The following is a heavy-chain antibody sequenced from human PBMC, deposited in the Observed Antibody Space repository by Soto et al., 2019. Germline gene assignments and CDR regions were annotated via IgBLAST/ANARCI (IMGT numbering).Heavy chain of an antibody. V-gene: IGHV3-23*01. D-gene: IGHD3-10*01. CDR1: GFTFSSYA. Sequence: EVQLLDSGGGVVQPGGSLRLSCAASGFTFSSYAMSWVRQAPGKGLEWVSSISGSGGGTYYADSVKGRFTISRENSENTLSLQMHSLRAEDTAVYYCAKSRGSVSYFHPSAAFDFWGQGTMVTVSS. CDR3: AKSRGSVSYFHPSAAFDF. J-gene: IGHJ3*01. CDR2: ISGSGGGT.